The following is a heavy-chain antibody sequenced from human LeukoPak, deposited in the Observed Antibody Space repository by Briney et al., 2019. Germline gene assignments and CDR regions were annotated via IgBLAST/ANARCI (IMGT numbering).Heavy chain of an antibody. CDR2: IYYSGST. V-gene: IGHV4-39*07. Sequence: PSETLSLTCTVSGGSISSSSYYWGWIRQPPGKGLEWIGSIYYSGSTYYNPSLKSRVTISVDTSKNQFSLKLSSVTAADTAVYYCARDASLPITMIVVVGDAFDIWGQGTMVTVSS. CDR1: GGSISSSSYY. D-gene: IGHD3-22*01. CDR3: ARDASLPITMIVVVGDAFDI. J-gene: IGHJ3*02.